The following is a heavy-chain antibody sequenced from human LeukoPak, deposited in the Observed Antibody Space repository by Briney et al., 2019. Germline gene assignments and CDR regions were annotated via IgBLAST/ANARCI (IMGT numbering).Heavy chain of an antibody. J-gene: IGHJ4*02. CDR1: GFTFSSYE. Sequence: GGSLRLSCAASGFTFSSYEMNWVRQAPGKGLEWVSHISSSGSTIYYADSVKGRFTISRDNAKNSLYLQMNSLRAEDTAVYYCAKIAETSGIYGQGYDYWGQGTLVTVSS. CDR3: AKIAETSGIYGQGYDY. CDR2: ISSSGSTI. V-gene: IGHV3-48*03. D-gene: IGHD1-26*01.